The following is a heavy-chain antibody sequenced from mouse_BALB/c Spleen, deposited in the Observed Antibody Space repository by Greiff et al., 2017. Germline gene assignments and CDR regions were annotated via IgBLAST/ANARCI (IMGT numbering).Heavy chain of an antibody. CDR1: GYTFTDYN. Sequence: VHVKQSGPELVKPGASVKISCKASGYTFTDYNMHWVKQSHGKSLEWIGYIYPYNGGTGYNQKFKSKATLTVDNSSSTAYMELRSLTSEDSAVYYCARHYDYDEDYAMDYWGQGTSVTVSS. CDR2: IYPYNGGT. V-gene: IGHV1S29*02. CDR3: ARHYDYDEDYAMDY. D-gene: IGHD2-4*01. J-gene: IGHJ4*01.